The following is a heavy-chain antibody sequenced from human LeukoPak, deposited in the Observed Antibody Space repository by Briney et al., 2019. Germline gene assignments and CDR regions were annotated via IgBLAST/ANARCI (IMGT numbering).Heavy chain of an antibody. J-gene: IGHJ4*02. CDR3: AKSKWLEKIFDY. CDR2: ISGSGGST. D-gene: IGHD6-19*01. CDR1: GFTFSSYA. V-gene: IGHV3-23*01. Sequence: GGSLRLSCTASGFTFSSYAMSWVRQAPGKGLEWVSAISGSGGSTYYADSVKGRFTISRDNSKNTLYLQMNSLRAEDTAVYYCAKSKWLEKIFDYWGQGTLVTVSS.